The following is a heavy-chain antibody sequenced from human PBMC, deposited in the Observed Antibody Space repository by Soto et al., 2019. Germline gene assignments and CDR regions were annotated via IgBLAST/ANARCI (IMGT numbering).Heavy chain of an antibody. Sequence: GASVTVSSKAARYTFTSYAMHWVRQAPGQRLEWMGWINAGNGNTKYSQKFQGRVTITRDTSASTAYMELSSLRSEDTGVYYCARDHSEGYDILTGYRGFDPWGQGTLVTVSS. CDR1: RYTFTSYA. D-gene: IGHD3-9*01. CDR3: ARDHSEGYDILTGYRGFDP. CDR2: INAGNGNT. V-gene: IGHV1-3*01. J-gene: IGHJ5*02.